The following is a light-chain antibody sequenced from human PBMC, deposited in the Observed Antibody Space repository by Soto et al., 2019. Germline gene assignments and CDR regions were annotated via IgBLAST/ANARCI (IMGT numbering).Light chain of an antibody. CDR2: KAS. Sequence: DIQMTQSPSTLSGSVGDRVTITCRASQTISSWLVWYQQKPGKAPKLLIYKASTLKSGVPSRFSGSGSGTEFIPTISSLQSDYFATYYCQHYNSYSESCGQGTKVELK. CDR1: QTISSW. CDR3: QHYNSYSES. J-gene: IGKJ1*01. V-gene: IGKV1-5*03.